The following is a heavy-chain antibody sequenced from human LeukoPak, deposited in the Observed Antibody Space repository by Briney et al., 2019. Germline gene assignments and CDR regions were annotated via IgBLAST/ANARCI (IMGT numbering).Heavy chain of an antibody. CDR1: GGSVSSGSYY. Sequence: SETLSLTCTVSGGSVSSGSYYWSWIRQPPGKGLEWIGYIYYSGSTNYNPSLKSRVTISVDTSKNQFSLKLSSVTAADTAVYYCAGDGGDRGLPFDYWGQGTLVTVSS. J-gene: IGHJ4*02. V-gene: IGHV4-61*01. CDR3: AGDGGDRGLPFDY. D-gene: IGHD2-21*02. CDR2: IYYSGST.